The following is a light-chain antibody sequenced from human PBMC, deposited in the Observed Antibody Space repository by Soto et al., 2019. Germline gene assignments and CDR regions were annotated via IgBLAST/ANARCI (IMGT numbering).Light chain of an antibody. V-gene: IGLV2-8*01. CDR1: SRDIGGYNY. J-gene: IGLJ3*02. CDR2: EVS. Sequence: QSALTQPPSASGSPGQSVTISCTGTSRDIGGYNYVSWYQHHPGKAPKVMIYEVSKRPSGVPDRFSGSKSGNTASLTVSGLQPEDEADYYCSSYAGSHNLGVFGGGTKLTVL. CDR3: SSYAGSHNLGV.